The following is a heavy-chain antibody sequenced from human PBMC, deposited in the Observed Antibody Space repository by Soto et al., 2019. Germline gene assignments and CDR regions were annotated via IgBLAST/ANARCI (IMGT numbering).Heavy chain of an antibody. CDR1: GFTFSNAW. CDR3: TTAPGVRGVFTSYYYYGMDV. D-gene: IGHD3-10*01. J-gene: IGHJ6*02. CDR2: IKSKTDGGTT. V-gene: IGHV3-15*07. Sequence: GGSLRLSCAASGFTFSNAWMNWVRQAPGKGLEWVGRIKSKTDGGTTDYAAPVKGRFTISRDDSKNTLYLQMNSLKTEDTAVYYCTTAPGVRGVFTSYYYYGMDVWGQGTTVTVSS.